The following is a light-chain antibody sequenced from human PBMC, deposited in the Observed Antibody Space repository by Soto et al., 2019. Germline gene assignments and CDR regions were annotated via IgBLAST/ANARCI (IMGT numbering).Light chain of an antibody. Sequence: DIVMTQSPDSLAVSLSERATINCKSSQSVLYSSNNKNYLAWYQQKPGQPPKLLIYWASTRESGVPDRFSGSGSGTDFTLTISSLQAEDVAVYYCQQYYSTRGTFGQGTKVEIK. CDR2: WAS. CDR3: QQYYSTRGT. V-gene: IGKV4-1*01. J-gene: IGKJ1*01. CDR1: QSVLYSSNNKNY.